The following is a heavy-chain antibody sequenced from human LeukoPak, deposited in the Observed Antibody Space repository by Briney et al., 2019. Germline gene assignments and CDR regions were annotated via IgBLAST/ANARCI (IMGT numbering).Heavy chain of an antibody. J-gene: IGHJ6*03. Sequence: PGGSLRLSCAASGFTFSSYNMNWVRQAPGKGLEWVSSITSDSVKGRFTISRDNAKNSLYLQMNSLRAEDTAVYYCARDPYSGSYGNYYYYFMDVWGKGTTVTISS. CDR2: ITS. CDR3: ARDPYSGSYGNYYYYFMDV. V-gene: IGHV3-21*01. CDR1: GFTFSSYN. D-gene: IGHD1-26*01.